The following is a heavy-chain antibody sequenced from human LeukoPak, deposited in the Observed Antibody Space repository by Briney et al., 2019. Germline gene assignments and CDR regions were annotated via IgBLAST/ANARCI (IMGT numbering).Heavy chain of an antibody. D-gene: IGHD3-10*01. Sequence: SETLSLTCAVYGGSFSGYYWSWIRQPPGKGLEWIGEINHSGSTNYNPSLKSRVTISVDTSKNQFSLKLSSVTAADTAVYYCARHTGYYYGRGYFDYWGQGTLVTVSS. J-gene: IGHJ4*02. CDR1: GGSFSGYY. CDR2: INHSGST. V-gene: IGHV4-34*01. CDR3: ARHTGYYYGRGYFDY.